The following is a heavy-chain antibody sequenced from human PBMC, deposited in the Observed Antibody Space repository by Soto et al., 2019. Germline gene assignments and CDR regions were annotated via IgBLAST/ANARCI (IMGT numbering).Heavy chain of an antibody. V-gene: IGHV3-23*01. J-gene: IGHJ4*02. CDR2: ISGSSDHT. CDR1: GFTFSNYA. D-gene: IGHD6-19*01. Sequence: PGGSLRLSCAASGFTFSNYALSWVRQAPGKGLEWVSAISGSSDHTFYADSVKGRFTISRDNSKSTLYLQVNSLRAEDTAVYYCATATSSSGWRYYFDFWGQGTQV. CDR3: ATATSSSGWRYYFDF.